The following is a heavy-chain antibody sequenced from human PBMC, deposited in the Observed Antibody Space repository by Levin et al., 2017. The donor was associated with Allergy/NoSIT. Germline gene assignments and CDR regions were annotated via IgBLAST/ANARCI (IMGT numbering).Heavy chain of an antibody. J-gene: IGHJ4*02. Sequence: SETLSLTCTISVASISSYYWSWIRQPLGKGLEWIGYIYYSGSTNYNPSLKSRVTISVDTSKNQFSLKLSSVTAADTAVYYCARVKPAAIDGYSSGWYMSYFDYWGQGTLVTVSS. CDR3: ARVKPAAIDGYSSGWYMSYFDY. CDR2: IYYSGST. CDR1: VASISSYY. V-gene: IGHV4-59*08. D-gene: IGHD6-19*01.